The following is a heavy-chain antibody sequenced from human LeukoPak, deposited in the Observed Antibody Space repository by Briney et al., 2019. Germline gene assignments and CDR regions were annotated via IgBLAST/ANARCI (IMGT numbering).Heavy chain of an antibody. J-gene: IGHJ4*02. V-gene: IGHV3-30*18. Sequence: PGGSLRLSCAASGFTFSSYGMHWVRQAPGKGLEWVAVISYDGSNKYYADSVKGRFTISRDNSKNTLYLQMNSLRAEDTAIYYCAKKGAVTATGYFDYWGQGTLVSVSS. CDR3: AKKGAVTATGYFDY. CDR2: ISYDGSNK. CDR1: GFTFSSYG. D-gene: IGHD2-21*02.